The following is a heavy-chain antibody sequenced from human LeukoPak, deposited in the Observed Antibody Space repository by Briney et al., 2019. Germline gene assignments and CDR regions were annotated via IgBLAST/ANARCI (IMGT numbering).Heavy chain of an antibody. CDR3: ARAGQWLVLEFDY. CDR1: GGSIRSNSYY. D-gene: IGHD6-19*01. V-gene: IGHV4-39*07. Sequence: SETLSLTCIVSGGSIRSNSYYWGWIRQPPGKGLEWVGSIFYSGTTYYNPSLKSRVTISVDTSKNQFSLKLSSATAADTAVYYCARAGQWLVLEFDYWGQGTLVTVSS. J-gene: IGHJ4*02. CDR2: IFYSGTT.